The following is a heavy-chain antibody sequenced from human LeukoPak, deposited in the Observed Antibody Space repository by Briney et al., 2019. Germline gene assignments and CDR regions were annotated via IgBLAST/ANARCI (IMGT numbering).Heavy chain of an antibody. CDR3: VGGQVRGSESYSDH. CDR1: GYTFTGYY. D-gene: IGHD3-10*01. CDR2: INPNSGGT. J-gene: IGHJ4*02. V-gene: IGHV1-2*04. Sequence: ASVKVSCKASGYTFTGYYMHWVRQAPGQGLEWMGWINPNSGGTNYAQKFQGWVTMTRDTSISTAYMELSRLRSDDTAVYYCVGGQVRGSESYSDHWGQGTLVTVSS.